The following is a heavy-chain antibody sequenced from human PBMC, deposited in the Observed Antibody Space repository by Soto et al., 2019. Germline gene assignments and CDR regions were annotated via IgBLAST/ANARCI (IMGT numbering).Heavy chain of an antibody. CDR1: GFTFSSYW. D-gene: IGHD5-12*01. CDR2: IKQDGSEK. V-gene: IGHV3-7*01. CDR3: ARYFKWLRFLHYYYGMDV. Sequence: PGGSLRLSCAASGFTFSSYWMSWVRQAPGKGLEWVANIKQDGSEKYYVDSVKGRFTISRDNAKNSLYLQMNSLRAEDTAVYYCARYFKWLRFLHYYYGMDVWGQGTTVTVSS. J-gene: IGHJ6*02.